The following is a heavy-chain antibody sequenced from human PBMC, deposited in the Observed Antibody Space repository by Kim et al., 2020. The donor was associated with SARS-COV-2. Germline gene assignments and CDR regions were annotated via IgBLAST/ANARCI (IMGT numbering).Heavy chain of an antibody. J-gene: IGHJ6*02. Sequence: GGSLRLSCAASGFTFSSYAMHWVRQAPGKGLEWVAVISYDGSNKYYADSVKGRFTISRDNSKNTLYLQMNSLRAEDTAVHYCARGEEGLNIQEYYYDGMDVWGQGTTVTVSS. D-gene: IGHD1-26*01. CDR1: GFTFSSYA. CDR2: ISYDGSNK. V-gene: IGHV3-30-3*01. CDR3: ARGEEGLNIQEYYYDGMDV.